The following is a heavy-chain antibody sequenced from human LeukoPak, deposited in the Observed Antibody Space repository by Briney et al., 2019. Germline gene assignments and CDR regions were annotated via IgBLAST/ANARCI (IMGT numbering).Heavy chain of an antibody. D-gene: IGHD3-22*01. J-gene: IGHJ4*02. V-gene: IGHV4-59*01. Sequence: SETLSLTCTVSGGSISSYYWSWIRQPPGKGLEWIGYIYYSGSTSYNPSLKSRVTISVDTSNNQFSLKLSSVTAADTAVYYCARDTSGYRRGSFDYSGQGTLVTVSS. CDR1: GGSISSYY. CDR2: IYYSGST. CDR3: ARDTSGYRRGSFDY.